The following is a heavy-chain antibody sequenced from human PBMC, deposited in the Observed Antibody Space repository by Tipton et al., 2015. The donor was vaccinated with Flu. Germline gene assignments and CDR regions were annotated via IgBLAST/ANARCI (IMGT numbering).Heavy chain of an antibody. CDR1: GGSISSFY. J-gene: IGHJ4*02. V-gene: IGHV4-4*07. CDR3: AGGSGSGTYMIFAF. Sequence: TLSLTCTVSGGSISSFYWSWLRQHAGEGLEWIGRMYSSGTTKYNPSLKSRVTMSVDTTKNQFFLKLSSVTAADTAGYYCAGGSGSGTYMIFAFWGQGTLVTSS. D-gene: IGHD3-10*01. CDR2: MYSSGTT.